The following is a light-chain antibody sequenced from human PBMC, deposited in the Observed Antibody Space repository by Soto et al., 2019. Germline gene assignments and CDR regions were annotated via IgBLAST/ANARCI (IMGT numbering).Light chain of an antibody. Sequence: DIPVTQSLSSLSASVGDRVTITCRASQGISNWLAWYQQKPDKAPKPLIYVASRLHSGVPSRFSGSGSGTDFTLTISSLRPEDFATYYCLQYSTYPVTFGGGTKVEI. CDR1: QGISNW. J-gene: IGKJ4*01. CDR2: VAS. CDR3: LQYSTYPVT. V-gene: IGKV1D-16*01.